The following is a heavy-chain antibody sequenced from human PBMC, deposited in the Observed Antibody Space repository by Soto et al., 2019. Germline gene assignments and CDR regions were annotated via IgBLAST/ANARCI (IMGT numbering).Heavy chain of an antibody. CDR2: ISAYNGNT. D-gene: IGHD3-22*01. Sequence: ASVKVSCKASGYTFTSYGISWARQAPGQGLEWMGWISAYNGNTNYAQKLQGRVTMTTDTSTSTAYMELRSLRSDDTAVYYCARVVYYDSSGYYRTFDYWGQGTLVTVSS. CDR3: ARVVYYDSSGYYRTFDY. CDR1: GYTFTSYG. V-gene: IGHV1-18*01. J-gene: IGHJ4*02.